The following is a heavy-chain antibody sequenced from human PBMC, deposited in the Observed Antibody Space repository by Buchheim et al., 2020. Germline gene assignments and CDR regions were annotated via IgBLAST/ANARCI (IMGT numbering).Heavy chain of an antibody. CDR3: ARNPLWNSSSWYYYYGMDV. J-gene: IGHJ6*02. CDR2: ISYDGSNK. Sequence: QVQLVESGGGVVQPGRSLRLSCAASGFTFSSYAMHWVRQAPGKGLEWVAVISYDGSNKYYADSVKGRFTISRDNSKNTLYLQMNSLRAEDTAVYYCARNPLWNSSSWYYYYGMDVWGQGTT. D-gene: IGHD6-13*01. CDR1: GFTFSSYA. V-gene: IGHV3-30-3*01.